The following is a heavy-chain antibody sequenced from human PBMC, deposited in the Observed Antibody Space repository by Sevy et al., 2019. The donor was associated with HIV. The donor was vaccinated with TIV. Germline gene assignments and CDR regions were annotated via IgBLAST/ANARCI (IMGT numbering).Heavy chain of an antibody. CDR2: FSFGCGKI. Sequence: GGSLRLSCAASGFTFSKYSMSWIRQTPGKGLEWVSTFSFGCGKINYADSVKGRFTISRDDSRNTFYLQMNSLRAEDTAIYYCAREGCTKPHDYRGQGTVVTVTS. J-gene: IGHJ4*02. CDR3: AREGCTKPHDY. CDR1: GFTFSKYS. V-gene: IGHV3-23*01. D-gene: IGHD2-8*01.